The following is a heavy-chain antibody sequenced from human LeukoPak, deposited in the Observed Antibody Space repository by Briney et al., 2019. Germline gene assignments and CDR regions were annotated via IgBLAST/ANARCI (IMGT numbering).Heavy chain of an antibody. CDR3: ARHMGDGSSSFDY. V-gene: IGHV4-59*08. J-gene: IGHJ4*02. CDR2: IYYSGST. Sequence: SETLSLTCTVPGAPISSYYWSWIRQPPGKGLDWIGYIYYSGSTNYNPSLKSRVTISVDTSKNQFSLKLSSVTAADTAVYYCARHMGDGSSSFDYWGQGTLVTVSS. D-gene: IGHD5-24*01. CDR1: GAPISSYY.